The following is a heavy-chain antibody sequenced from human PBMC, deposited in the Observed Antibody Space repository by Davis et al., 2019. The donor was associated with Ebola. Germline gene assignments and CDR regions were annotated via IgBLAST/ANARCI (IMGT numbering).Heavy chain of an antibody. CDR3: ARDPLPYSNGWYRYYFDY. J-gene: IGHJ4*02. CDR1: GFTFTSYA. Sequence: GESLKISCAASGFTFTSYAMHWVRQAPGKGLEWVAVIWYDGSNKYYADSVKGRFTISRDNSKNTLYLQMNSLRAEDTAVYYCARDPLPYSNGWYRYYFDYWGQGTLVTVSS. D-gene: IGHD6-19*01. CDR2: IWYDGSNK. V-gene: IGHV3-33*01.